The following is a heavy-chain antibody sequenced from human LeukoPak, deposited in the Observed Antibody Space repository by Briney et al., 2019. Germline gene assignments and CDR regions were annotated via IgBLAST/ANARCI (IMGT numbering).Heavy chain of an antibody. CDR3: AKDPQEVGATPDSQIDY. D-gene: IGHD1-26*01. J-gene: IGHJ4*02. CDR2: ISGSGGST. CDR1: GFTFSGFA. V-gene: IGHV3-23*01. Sequence: GGSLRLSYAASGFTFSGFAMSWVRRTPGKGLEWVSAISGSGGSTYYADSVKGRFTISRDNSKNTLYLQMNSLRAEDTAVYYCAKDPQEVGATPDSQIDYWGQGTLVTVSS.